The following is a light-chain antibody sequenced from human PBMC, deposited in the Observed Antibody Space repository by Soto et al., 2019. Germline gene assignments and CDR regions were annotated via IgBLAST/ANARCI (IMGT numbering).Light chain of an antibody. Sequence: EIVLTQSPGIISLSPGERATLSCRASQTVPSNYLAWYQQNPGQAPRLLIYGASNRATGIPDRFSGSGSGTYFSLTISRLEPGDFAVYYCHLYGLGRDTFGHGTRLETK. V-gene: IGKV3-20*01. J-gene: IGKJ5*01. CDR3: HLYGLGRDT. CDR2: GAS. CDR1: QTVPSNY.